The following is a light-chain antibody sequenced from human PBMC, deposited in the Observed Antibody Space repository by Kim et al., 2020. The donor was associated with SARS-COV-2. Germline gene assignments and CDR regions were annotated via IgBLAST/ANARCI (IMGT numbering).Light chain of an antibody. CDR1: IIRCII. CDR2: YDD. J-gene: IGLJ2*01. Sequence: PGRTATISCWVNIIRCIIVHCYQQHPGQAPVLVIYYDDSRPSGIPERFSASNFGNTAALTISRVGAGDEADYYCQVWDSSSDQVVFGGGTKLTVL. CDR3: QVWDSSSDQVV. V-gene: IGLV3-21*04.